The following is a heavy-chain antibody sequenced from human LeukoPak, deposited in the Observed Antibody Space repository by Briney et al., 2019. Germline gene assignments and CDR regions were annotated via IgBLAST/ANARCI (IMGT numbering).Heavy chain of an antibody. J-gene: IGHJ4*02. D-gene: IGHD4-23*01. V-gene: IGHV3-48*03. Sequence: QPGRCLRLSCAASGFTFSSYEMNWVRQAPGKGLEWVSYITSSGSTIYYADFVKGRFTISRDNAKNSLYLQMNSLRAEDTAVYYCAASMTTVLNWGQGTLVTVSS. CDR1: GFTFSSYE. CDR3: AASMTTVLN. CDR2: ITSSGSTI.